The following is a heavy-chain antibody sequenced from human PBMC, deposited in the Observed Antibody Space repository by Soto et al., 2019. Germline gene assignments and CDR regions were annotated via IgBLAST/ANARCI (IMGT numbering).Heavy chain of an antibody. CDR1: GGSISSYY. J-gene: IGHJ4*02. V-gene: IGHV4-59*01. CDR2: IYYSGST. D-gene: IGHD5-12*01. Sequence: SETLSPTCTVSGGSISSYYWSWIRQPPGKGLEWIGYIYYSGSTNYNPSLKSRVTISVDTSKNQFSLKLSSVTAADTAVYYCARYSGYDNWFDYWGQGTLVTVSS. CDR3: ARYSGYDNWFDY.